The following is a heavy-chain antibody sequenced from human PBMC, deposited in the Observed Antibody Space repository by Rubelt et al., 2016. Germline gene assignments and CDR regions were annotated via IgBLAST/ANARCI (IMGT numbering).Heavy chain of an antibody. J-gene: IGHJ2*01. CDR1: GYTFTSYG. V-gene: IGHV1-18*01. CDR3: ARDRIRIAARQGWYFDL. Sequence: QVQLVQSGAEVKKPGASVKVSCKASGYTFTSYGISWVRQAPGQGLEWMGWISAYNGNTNYAQKVHGRVTMTTDTSTTTAYLRLRSLRTDDTAVYYCARDRIRIAARQGWYFDLWGRGTLVTVSS. D-gene: IGHD6-6*01. CDR2: ISAYNGNT.